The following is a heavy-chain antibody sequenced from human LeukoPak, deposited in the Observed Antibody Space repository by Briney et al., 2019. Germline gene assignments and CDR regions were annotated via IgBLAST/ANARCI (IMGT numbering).Heavy chain of an antibody. CDR2: IWYDGSNK. V-gene: IGHV3-33*06. D-gene: IGHD3-10*01. CDR3: AKDAGILWSGELPR. J-gene: IGHJ4*02. CDR1: GFTFSSYG. Sequence: GGSLRLSCAASGFTFSSYGMHWVRQAPGKGLDWVAVIWYDGSNKYYADSVKGRFTISRDNSKNTLYLQMNSLRAEDTAVYYCAKDAGILWSGELPRWGQGTLVTVSS.